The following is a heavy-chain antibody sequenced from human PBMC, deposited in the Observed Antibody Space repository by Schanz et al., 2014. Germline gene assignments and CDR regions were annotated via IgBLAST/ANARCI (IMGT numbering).Heavy chain of an antibody. CDR3: ARDQSPYTNSSDVRYFDY. Sequence: EVQLVESGGGLVQPRGSLRLSCAASGFTFSSYGMHWVRQAPGKGLEWVSGMSWNAGSLGYGDSVKGRFTISRDNAKNSLYLQMNSLRVEDTAVYYCARDQSPYTNSSDVRYFDYWGQGSLVTVSS. V-gene: IGHV3-9*01. CDR2: MSWNAGSL. D-gene: IGHD6-6*01. CDR1: GFTFSSYG. J-gene: IGHJ4*02.